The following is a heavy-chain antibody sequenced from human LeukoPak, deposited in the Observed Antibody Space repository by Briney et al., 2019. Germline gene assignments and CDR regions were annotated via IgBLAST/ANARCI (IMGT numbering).Heavy chain of an antibody. J-gene: IGHJ4*02. V-gene: IGHV4-59*12. CDR2: IYYSGST. D-gene: IGHD5-18*01. CDR3: ARVNGYSYGSSINYFDY. CDR1: GGSISSYY. Sequence: PSETLSLTCTVSGGSISSYYWSWIRQPPGKGLEWIGYIYYSGSTDYNPSLKSRVTISLDTSKNQFSLKLSSVTAADTAVYYCARVNGYSYGSSINYFDYWGQGTLVTVSS.